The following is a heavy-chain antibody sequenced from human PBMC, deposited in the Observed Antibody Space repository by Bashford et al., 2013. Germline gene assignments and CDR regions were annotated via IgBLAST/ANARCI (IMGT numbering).Heavy chain of an antibody. Sequence: SETLSLTLHCLWWAPSVVTTGAGSGSPQGRGLEWIGYISYSGSTNYNPSLKSRVTISVDTSKNQFSLRLASVTAADTAVYYCARRLPMVRENHNYYCMDVWGPRDHG. D-gene: IGHD3-10*01. CDR3: ARRLPMVRENHNYYCMDV. J-gene: IGHJ6*01. V-gene: IGHV4-59*08. CDR1: WAPSVVTT. CDR2: ISYSGST.